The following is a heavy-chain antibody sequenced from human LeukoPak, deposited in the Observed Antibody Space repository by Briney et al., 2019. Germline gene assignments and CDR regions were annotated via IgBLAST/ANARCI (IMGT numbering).Heavy chain of an antibody. Sequence: GGSLRLSCAASGFTVSSNSMSWVRQAPGKGLEWVSIIYSGGSTYNTDSVKGRFTISRDNSKNTLYLQMNSLRAEDTAVYYCAREGTVRGQGTLVTVSS. V-gene: IGHV3-66*01. CDR2: IYSGGST. D-gene: IGHD4-11*01. CDR1: GFTVSSNS. CDR3: AREGTV. J-gene: IGHJ4*02.